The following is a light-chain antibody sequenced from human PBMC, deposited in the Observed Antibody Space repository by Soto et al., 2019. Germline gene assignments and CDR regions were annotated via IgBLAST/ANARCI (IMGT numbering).Light chain of an antibody. CDR1: SSNIGSHN. V-gene: IGLV1-47*01. CDR3: AAWDDSLSGYV. Sequence: QSVLTQPPLASGTPGQRVTISCSGSSSNIGSHNVYWYQQLPGTAPKLLIYRNNQRPSGVPDRFSGSMSGTSASLAISGLRSEDEADYYCAAWDDSLSGYVFGTGTKVTVL. J-gene: IGLJ1*01. CDR2: RNN.